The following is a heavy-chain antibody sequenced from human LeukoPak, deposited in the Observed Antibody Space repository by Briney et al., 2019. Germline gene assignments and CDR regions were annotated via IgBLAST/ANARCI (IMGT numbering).Heavy chain of an antibody. CDR2: IYTSGST. CDR1: GGAINTFY. D-gene: IGHD3-22*01. Sequence: SETLSLTCTVSGGAINTFYWSWIRQPAGKGLEWIGRIYTSGSTNYNPSLKSRVTISVDTSKNQFSLKLSSVTAADTAVYYCARALLYDRSLNWFDPWGQGTLVTVSS. CDR3: ARALLYDRSLNWFDP. V-gene: IGHV4-4*07. J-gene: IGHJ5*02.